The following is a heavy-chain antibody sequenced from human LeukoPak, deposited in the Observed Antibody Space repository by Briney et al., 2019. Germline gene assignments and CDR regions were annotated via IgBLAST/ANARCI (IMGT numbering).Heavy chain of an antibody. Sequence: HPGGSLRLSCAASGFTFRSYAMSWVRQAPGKGLEWVSTVTGGGGTTYYADSVKGRFTISRDNSKNTVYLQLNSLRADDPAVYYCAKGRHYYGSGTPQPDSSFDYWGQGTLVTVSS. CDR1: GFTFRSYA. D-gene: IGHD3-10*01. CDR3: AKGRHYYGSGTPQPDSSFDY. CDR2: VTGGGGTT. V-gene: IGHV3-23*01. J-gene: IGHJ4*02.